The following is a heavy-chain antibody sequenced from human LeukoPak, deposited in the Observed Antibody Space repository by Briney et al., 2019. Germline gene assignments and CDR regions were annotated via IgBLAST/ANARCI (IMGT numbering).Heavy chain of an antibody. Sequence: PSETLSLTCTVSGGSISSSSYYWGWIRQPPGKGLEWIGSIYYTGSTYYNPSLKSRVTISEDTSKNQSTLRLTSVTAADTAVYYCARRGDYGRSFDYWGQGTLVTVSS. D-gene: IGHD4-17*01. V-gene: IGHV4-39*01. CDR3: ARRGDYGRSFDY. J-gene: IGHJ4*02. CDR2: IYYTGST. CDR1: GGSISSSSYY.